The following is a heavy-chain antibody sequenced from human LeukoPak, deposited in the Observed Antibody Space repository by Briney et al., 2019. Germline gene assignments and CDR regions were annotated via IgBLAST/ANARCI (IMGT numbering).Heavy chain of an antibody. Sequence: GASVKVSCKASGYTVTSYGISWVRLAPGQRLEWMGWINPNSGGTKYAHNLQGWVTMTRDTSISTAYMEVSSLRSDDTAVYYCARGLAAAGAHDAFDLWGQGTMVAVSS. CDR1: GYTVTSYG. J-gene: IGHJ3*01. CDR3: ARGLAAAGAHDAFDL. CDR2: INPNSGGT. D-gene: IGHD6-13*01. V-gene: IGHV1-2*04.